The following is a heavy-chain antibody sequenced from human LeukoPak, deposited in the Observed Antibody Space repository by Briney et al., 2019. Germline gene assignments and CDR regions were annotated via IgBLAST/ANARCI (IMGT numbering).Heavy chain of an antibody. V-gene: IGHV1-18*01. CDR2: ISAYNGNT. J-gene: IGHJ3*02. D-gene: IGHD5-24*01. CDR3: ARERGVGERATIRGAAFDI. Sequence: ASVKVSCTASGYTFTSYGISWVRQAPGQGLEWLGWISAYNGNTNYAQKLQGRVTMPRDTSTSTVYMELSSLRCEDTAVYYGARERGVGERATIRGAAFDIWGQGTMVTVSS. CDR1: GYTFTSYG.